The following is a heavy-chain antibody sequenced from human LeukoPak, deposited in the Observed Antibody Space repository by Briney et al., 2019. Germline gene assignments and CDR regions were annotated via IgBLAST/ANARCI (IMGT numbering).Heavy chain of an antibody. Sequence: ASVKVSCKASGYTFTSYDINWVRQATGQGLEWMGWMNPNSGNTGYAQKFQGRVTITRNTSISTAYMELSSLRSEDTAVYYCARRGYSSGWYLPFDYWGQGTLVTVSS. D-gene: IGHD6-19*01. CDR1: GYTFTSYD. CDR3: ARRGYSSGWYLPFDY. J-gene: IGHJ4*02. V-gene: IGHV1-8*03. CDR2: MNPNSGNT.